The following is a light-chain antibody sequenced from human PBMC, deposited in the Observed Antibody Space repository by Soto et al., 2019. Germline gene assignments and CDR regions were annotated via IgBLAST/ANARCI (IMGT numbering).Light chain of an antibody. CDR3: QQYNTYWT. Sequence: DIQMSQSLSTVSASVGDRVSINCRASQSISAWLAWYQQKPGKAPRLLIYKASTLEIGVPSRFSGSGSGTEFTLTISSLQPDDFATYYCQQYNTYWTFGQGTKVDIK. CDR1: QSISAW. CDR2: KAS. V-gene: IGKV1-5*03. J-gene: IGKJ1*01.